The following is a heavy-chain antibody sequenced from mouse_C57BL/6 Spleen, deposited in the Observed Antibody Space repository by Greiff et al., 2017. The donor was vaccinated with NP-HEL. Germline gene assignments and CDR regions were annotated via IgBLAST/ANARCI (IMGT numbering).Heavy chain of an antibody. V-gene: IGHV1-39*01. J-gene: IGHJ1*03. CDR1: GYSFTDYN. D-gene: IGHD1-1*01. CDR3: ARDYGSSPYFDV. Sequence: VHVKQSGPELVKPGASVKISCKASGYSFTDYNMNWVKQSNGKSLEWIGVINPNYGTTSYNQKFKGKATLTVDQSSSTAYMQINSLTSEDYAVYYCARDYGSSPYFDVWGTGTTVTVSS. CDR2: INPNYGTT.